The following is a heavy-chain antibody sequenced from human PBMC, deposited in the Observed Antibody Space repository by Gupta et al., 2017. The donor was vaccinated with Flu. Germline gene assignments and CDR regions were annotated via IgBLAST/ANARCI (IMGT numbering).Heavy chain of an antibody. D-gene: IGHD5-24*01. J-gene: IGHJ4*02. CDR2: IAADDSVK. CDR1: GFTVRSYW. Sequence: EERLVESGGGLVQPGGSLRLSCVVPGFTVRSYWMDWVRQAPGKGLEWVANIAADDSVKNYADSVKGRFTISRDDAKNTLYLQMNSLRAEDTAVYYCARNRGWQQFDYWGQGALVTVSS. CDR3: ARNRGWQQFDY. V-gene: IGHV3-7*01.